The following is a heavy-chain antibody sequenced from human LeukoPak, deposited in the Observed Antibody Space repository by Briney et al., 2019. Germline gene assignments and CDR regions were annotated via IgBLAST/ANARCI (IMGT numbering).Heavy chain of an antibody. CDR3: ARTIGYPLLYFDC. V-gene: IGHV4-31*11. CDR1: GGSFSGYY. Sequence: SETLSLTCAVYGGSFSGYYWSWIRQHPGKGLEWIGYIYYSGNTYYNPSLKSRVTISVDTSKNQFSLKLNSVTAADTAVYYCARTIGYPLLYFDCWGQGTLVTVSS. CDR2: IYYSGNT. D-gene: IGHD3-16*02. J-gene: IGHJ4*02.